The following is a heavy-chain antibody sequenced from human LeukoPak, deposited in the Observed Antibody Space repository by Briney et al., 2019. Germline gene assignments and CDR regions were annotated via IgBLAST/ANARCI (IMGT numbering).Heavy chain of an antibody. V-gene: IGHV1-18*01. Sequence: ASVKVSCKASGYTFISYGISWVRQAPGQGLEWMGWISAYNGNTNYAQKLQGRVTMTTDTSTSTAYMELRSLRSDDTAVYYCARDPLRFGELFGNWFDPWGQGTLVTVSS. D-gene: IGHD3-10*01. CDR1: GYTFISYG. CDR2: ISAYNGNT. J-gene: IGHJ5*02. CDR3: ARDPLRFGELFGNWFDP.